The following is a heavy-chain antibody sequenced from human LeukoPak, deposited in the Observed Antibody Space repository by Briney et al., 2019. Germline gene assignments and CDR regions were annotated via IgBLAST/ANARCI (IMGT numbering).Heavy chain of an antibody. Sequence: PGGSLRLSCAASGFTFTDYAMTWVRQAPGEGLEWVAGISGNGESTYYADSVKGRFTISRDNSKNTRYLQMNSLRVEDTAVYYCARKLLEMTTTTGGQGILVTVSS. V-gene: IGHV3-23*01. CDR2: ISGNGEST. CDR3: ARKLLEMTTTT. J-gene: IGHJ4*02. CDR1: GFTFTDYA. D-gene: IGHD5-24*01.